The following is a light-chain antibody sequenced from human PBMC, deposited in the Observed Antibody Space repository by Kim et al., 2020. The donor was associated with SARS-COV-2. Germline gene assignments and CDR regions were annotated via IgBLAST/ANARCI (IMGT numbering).Light chain of an antibody. J-gene: IGKJ1*01. V-gene: IGKV1-5*03. Sequence: TASVGDTVTITCRASQNVNIWLAWYQQKPGQVPKLLIHKTSGLQRGVPSRFSGGGSGTDFTLTIRSLQPDDFATYYCQQYHTHSTFGQGTKVDIK. CDR3: QQYHTHST. CDR1: QNVNIW. CDR2: KTS.